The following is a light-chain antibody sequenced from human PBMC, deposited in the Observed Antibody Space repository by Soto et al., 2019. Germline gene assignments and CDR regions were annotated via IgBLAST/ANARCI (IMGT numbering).Light chain of an antibody. CDR2: EVN. CDR1: STDVGGYNY. J-gene: IGLJ1*01. V-gene: IGLV2-8*01. Sequence: QSVLTQPASVSGSPGQSITISCTGSSTDVGGYNYVSWYQQHPGKAPKVMIYEVNKRPSGVPDRFSGSKSGNTASLTVSGLQAEDEADYYCQSYDSSLSGFYVFGTGTKVTVL. CDR3: QSYDSSLSGFYV.